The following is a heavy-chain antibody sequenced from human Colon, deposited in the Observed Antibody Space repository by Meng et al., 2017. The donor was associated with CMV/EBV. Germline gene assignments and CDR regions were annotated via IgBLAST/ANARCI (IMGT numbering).Heavy chain of an antibody. J-gene: IGHJ4*02. CDR1: GASCNSGHYL. D-gene: IGHD3-22*01. CDR2: INDSGST. CDR3: ARAYSYDGSSFDY. V-gene: IGHV4-30-4*01. Sequence: GASCNSGHYLWSWIRQPPGKGLAWIGYINDSGSTYYNPSLKGRVFISLGTSKNQFSLRLNSVTAADTAVYYCARAYSYDGSSFDYWGQGTLVTVSS.